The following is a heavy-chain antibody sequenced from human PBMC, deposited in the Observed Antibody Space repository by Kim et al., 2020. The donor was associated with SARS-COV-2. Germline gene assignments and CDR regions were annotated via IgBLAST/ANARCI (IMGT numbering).Heavy chain of an antibody. J-gene: IGHJ4*02. V-gene: IGHV3-23*01. Sequence: GGSLRLSCAASGFTFSSYALSWVRQAPGKGLEWVSTISGSGGSTYYADSVKGRFTISRDNSKNTLYLQMNSLKAEDTAVYYCAKDPFYDFWSGYYFDYWGQGTLVTVSS. CDR3: AKDPFYDFWSGYYFDY. CDR1: GFTFSSYA. CDR2: ISGSGGST. D-gene: IGHD3-3*01.